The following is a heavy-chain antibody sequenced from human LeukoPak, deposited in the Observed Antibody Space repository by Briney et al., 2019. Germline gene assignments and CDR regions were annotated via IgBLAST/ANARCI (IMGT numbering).Heavy chain of an antibody. V-gene: IGHV3-73*01. CDR1: GFTFSGSA. CDR3: TRRSGGGPTDY. Sequence: GGSLRLSCAASGFTFSGSAMHRVRQASGKGLEWVGRIRSKANSYATAYAASVKGRFTISRDDSKNTAYLQMNSLKTEDTAVYYCTRRSGGGPTDYWGQGTLVTVSS. J-gene: IGHJ4*02. D-gene: IGHD3-16*01. CDR2: IRSKANSYAT.